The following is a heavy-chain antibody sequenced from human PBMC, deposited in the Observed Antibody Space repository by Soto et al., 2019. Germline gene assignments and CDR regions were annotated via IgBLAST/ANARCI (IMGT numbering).Heavy chain of an antibody. Sequence: QVQLQQWGAGLLKPSETLSLTCAVYGGSFSGYYWSWIRQPPGKGLEWIGEINHSGSTNYNPSLKSRVTISVDTSKNQFSLKLSSVAAADTAVYYCASPGYSSSRYYFDYWGQGTLVTVSS. J-gene: IGHJ4*02. CDR2: INHSGST. CDR3: ASPGYSSSRYYFDY. V-gene: IGHV4-34*01. CDR1: GGSFSGYY. D-gene: IGHD6-13*01.